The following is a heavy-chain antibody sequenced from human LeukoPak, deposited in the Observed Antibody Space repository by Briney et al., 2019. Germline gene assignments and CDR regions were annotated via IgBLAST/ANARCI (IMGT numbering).Heavy chain of an antibody. Sequence: SETLSLTCAVSGVLISDGEWWSWVRQPPGKGLEWIGEIFHSGLTTYNPSLESRVTISVDTSKNQFSLTVSSLTAADTAVYYCTRDSGSSPGDWGQGILVTVSS. CDR3: TRDSGSSPGD. V-gene: IGHV4-4*02. D-gene: IGHD6-13*01. CDR1: GVLISDGEW. J-gene: IGHJ4*02. CDR2: IFHSGLT.